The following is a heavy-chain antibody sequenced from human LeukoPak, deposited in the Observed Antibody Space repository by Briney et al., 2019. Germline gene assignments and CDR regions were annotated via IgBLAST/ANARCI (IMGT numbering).Heavy chain of an antibody. D-gene: IGHD3-10*01. Sequence: ASVKVSCKASGYSFSAYFMHWVRQAPGQGLEWMGWIHPNTGDTNYAQKFQGRVTITADESTNTAYMELSSLRFEDTAVYYCASQSHISMIRGVINFDYWGQGTLVTVSS. V-gene: IGHV1-2*02. CDR3: ASQSHISMIRGVINFDY. CDR1: GYSFSAYF. J-gene: IGHJ4*02. CDR2: IHPNTGDT.